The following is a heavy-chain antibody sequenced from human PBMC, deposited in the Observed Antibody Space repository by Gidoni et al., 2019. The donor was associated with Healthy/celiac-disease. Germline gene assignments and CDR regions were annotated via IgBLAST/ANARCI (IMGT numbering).Heavy chain of an antibody. V-gene: IGHV3-23*01. D-gene: IGHD3-22*01. Sequence: EVQLLESGGGLVQPGGSLRLSCAASGFTFSSYAMSWVRQAPGKGLAWVSAISGSGGSTYYADSVKGRFTISRDNSKNTLYLQMNSLRAEDTAVYYCAKYGDSSGYIDYWGQGTLVTVSS. CDR2: ISGSGGST. J-gene: IGHJ4*02. CDR1: GFTFSSYA. CDR3: AKYGDSSGYIDY.